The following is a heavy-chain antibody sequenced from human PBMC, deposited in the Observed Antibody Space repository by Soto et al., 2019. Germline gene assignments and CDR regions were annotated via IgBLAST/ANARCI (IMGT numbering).Heavy chain of an antibody. CDR1: GYTFTNYC. Sequence: ASVKVSCKASGYTFTNYCITWVRQAPGQGREWMGWISAYNGDTHYAQRLQGRVTMTTDTSTSTAYMELRGLRSDDTAVYYCARVPQLVGYFYHYLDVWGKGPTVTAS. V-gene: IGHV1-18*01. CDR3: ARVPQLVGYFYHYLDV. J-gene: IGHJ6*03. CDR2: ISAYNGDT. D-gene: IGHD6-6*01.